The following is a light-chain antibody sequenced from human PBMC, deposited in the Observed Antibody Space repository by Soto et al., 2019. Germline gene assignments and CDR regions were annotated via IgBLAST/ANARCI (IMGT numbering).Light chain of an antibody. CDR2: DVT. CDR3: ISFTSRHIYV. V-gene: IGLV2-14*03. CDR1: SSDVGGYNY. Sequence: QCALTQPASVSGSPGQSITISCTGTSSDVGGYNYVSWYQQHPGRAPKLIIYDVTNRPSGISNRFSGSKSGNTASLTISGLQTEDEADYYCISFTSRHIYVFGTGTKLTV. J-gene: IGLJ1*01.